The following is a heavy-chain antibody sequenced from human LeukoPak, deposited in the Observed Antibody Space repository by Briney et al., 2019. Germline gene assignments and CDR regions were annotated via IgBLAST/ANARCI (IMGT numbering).Heavy chain of an antibody. J-gene: IGHJ5*02. V-gene: IGHV4-39*01. CDR2: IYYSGST. CDR1: GGSISSSSYY. D-gene: IGHD3-10*01. Sequence: SETLSLTCTVSGGSISSSSYYWGWIRQPPGKGLEWIGSIYYSGSTYYNPSLKSRVTISVDTSKNQFSLKLSSVTAADTAVYYCARHVNDGSGLFDPWGQGTLVTVSS. CDR3: ARHVNDGSGLFDP.